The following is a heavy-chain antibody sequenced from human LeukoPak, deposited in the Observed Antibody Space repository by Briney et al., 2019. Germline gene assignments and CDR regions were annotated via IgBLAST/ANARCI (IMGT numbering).Heavy chain of an antibody. CDR1: GFVFSIYT. CDR2: ISGSGNGFSI. D-gene: IGHD6-19*01. CDR3: VKAHRRRGQWLVRPLGYYGMDV. V-gene: IGHV3-64D*06. Sequence: GGSLRLSCSASGFVFSIYTMYWVRQTPGKGPEYVSTISGSGNGFSIYYADSVKGRFTISRDNSKNTLYLQMSSLRAEDTAVYYCVKAHRRRGQWLVRPLGYYGMDVWGQGTTVTVSS. J-gene: IGHJ6*02.